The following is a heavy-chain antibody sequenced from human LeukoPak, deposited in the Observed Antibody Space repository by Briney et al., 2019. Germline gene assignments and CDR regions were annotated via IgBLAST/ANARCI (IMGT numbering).Heavy chain of an antibody. D-gene: IGHD3-10*01. Sequence: GGSLRLSCAGSGFIFNNYAMHWVRQPPGKGLEWVSGISWNSGSIDYADSVKGRFTISRDNAKNSLYLQMNSLRGEDTAVYYCATDIRAGGDYWGQGTLVSVSS. J-gene: IGHJ4*02. CDR2: ISWNSGSI. CDR1: GFIFNNYA. V-gene: IGHV3-9*01. CDR3: ATDIRAGGDY.